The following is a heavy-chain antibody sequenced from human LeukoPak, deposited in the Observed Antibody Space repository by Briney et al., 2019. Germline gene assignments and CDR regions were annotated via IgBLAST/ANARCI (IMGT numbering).Heavy chain of an antibody. J-gene: IGHJ3*02. CDR3: ARTSGPNAFDI. Sequence: GASVKVSCKASGGTFSSYAINWVRQAPGQGLEWMGGIIPIFGTANYAQKFQGRVTITADKSTSTAYMELSSLRSEDTAVYYCARTSGPNAFDIWGQGTMVTVSS. CDR2: IIPIFGTA. D-gene: IGHD2-15*01. V-gene: IGHV1-69*06. CDR1: GGTFSSYA.